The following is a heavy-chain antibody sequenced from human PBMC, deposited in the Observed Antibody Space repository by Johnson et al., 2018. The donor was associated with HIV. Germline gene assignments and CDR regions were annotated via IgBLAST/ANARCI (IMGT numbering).Heavy chain of an antibody. CDR1: GFIFSDYY. V-gene: IGHV3-11*04. CDR2: ISTITNTV. J-gene: IGHJ3*01. D-gene: IGHD2-15*01. CDR3: ARVGVVGVPNAFDV. Sequence: QMQLVESGGGLVKPGGSLRLSCAASGFIFSDYYMTWFRQAPGKGLEWVSYISTITNTVFYAGSVKGRFTISRDNAKNSLYLQMNSLRAEDTAVYYCARVGVVGVPNAFDVSGQGTRVTVSS.